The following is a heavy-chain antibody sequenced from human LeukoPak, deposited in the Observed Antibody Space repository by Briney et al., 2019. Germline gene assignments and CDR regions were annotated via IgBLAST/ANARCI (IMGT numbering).Heavy chain of an antibody. D-gene: IGHD3-16*01. J-gene: IGHJ6*02. CDR1: GFTFSTYW. CDR2: IKPGGSEK. CDR3: ARFGVPYGVDV. Sequence: PGGSLRLSCAASGFTFSTYWMSWVRPAPGKGLEWVANIKPGGSEKDYVDSLKGRFTISRDNAKNSLYLQVNSVRAEETAVYYCARFGVPYGVDVWGQGTTVTVSS. V-gene: IGHV3-7*04.